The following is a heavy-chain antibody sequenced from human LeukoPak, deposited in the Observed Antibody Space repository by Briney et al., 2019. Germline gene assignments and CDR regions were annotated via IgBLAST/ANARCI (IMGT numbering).Heavy chain of an antibody. V-gene: IGHV1-18*01. Sequence: KFQGRVTMTTDTSTSTAYMELRSLRSDDTAVYYCARIRQSITIFGVVIDAFDIWGQGTMVTVSS. D-gene: IGHD3-3*01. CDR3: ARIRQSITIFGVVIDAFDI. J-gene: IGHJ3*02.